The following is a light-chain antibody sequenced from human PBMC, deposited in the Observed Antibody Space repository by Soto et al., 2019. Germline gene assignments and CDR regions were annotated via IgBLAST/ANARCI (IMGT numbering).Light chain of an antibody. V-gene: IGKV3-11*01. Sequence: EIVLTQSPATLSLSPGERATLSCRASQTISSYLAWYQQKPGQAPRLLIYDASNRATGIPARFIGSGSGTDFTLTISRLEPEDFAVYYCQQRSNWPPITFGQGTRLVIK. CDR3: QQRSNWPPIT. CDR1: QTISSY. J-gene: IGKJ5*01. CDR2: DAS.